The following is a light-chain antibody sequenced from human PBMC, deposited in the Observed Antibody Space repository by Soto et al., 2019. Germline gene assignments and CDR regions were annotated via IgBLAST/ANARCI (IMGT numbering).Light chain of an antibody. CDR2: AAS. V-gene: IGKV1-39*01. Sequence: DIQMTQSPSSLSASVGDSITITCRASQRISNFLNWYQQKPGKAPRLLIYAASTLQSGVPSRFSGSGSGTDFTLTIGSLQPEDFATYYCQQTFNPPCTFGQGTKVEIK. CDR1: QRISNF. CDR3: QQTFNPPCT. J-gene: IGKJ1*01.